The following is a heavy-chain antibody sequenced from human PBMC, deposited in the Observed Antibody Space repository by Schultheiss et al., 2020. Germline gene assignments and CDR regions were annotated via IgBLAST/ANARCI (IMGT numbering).Heavy chain of an antibody. CDR2: IYFGGNT. V-gene: IGHV4-31*03. D-gene: IGHD2-2*01. Sequence: SETLSLTCTVSGGSISSSGYYWGWIRQHPAKGLEWLGHIYFGGNTYYNPSLKSRVTISVDTSKNQFSLKLSSVTAADTAVYYCARYGYQLLLFDPWGKGTLVTVSS. CDR3: ARYGYQLLLFDP. J-gene: IGHJ5*02. CDR1: GGSISSSGYY.